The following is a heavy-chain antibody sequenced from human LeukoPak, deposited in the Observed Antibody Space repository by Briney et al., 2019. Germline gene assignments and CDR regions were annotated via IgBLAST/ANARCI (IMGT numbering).Heavy chain of an antibody. V-gene: IGHV1-24*01. CDR2: FDPEDGET. Sequence: ASVKVSCKASGYTFTSYYMYWVRQAPGKGLEWMGGFDPEDGETIYAQKFQGRVTMTEDTSTDTAYMELSSLRSEDTAVYYCATNYDFWSGYYYFDYWGQGTLVTVSS. CDR1: GYTFTSYY. CDR3: ATNYDFWSGYYYFDY. D-gene: IGHD3-3*01. J-gene: IGHJ4*02.